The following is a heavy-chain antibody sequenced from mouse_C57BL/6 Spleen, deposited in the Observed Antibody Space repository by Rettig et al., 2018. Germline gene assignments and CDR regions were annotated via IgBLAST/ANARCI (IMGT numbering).Heavy chain of an antibody. CDR2: ISYDGSN. CDR1: GYSITSGYY. V-gene: IGHV3-6*01. D-gene: IGHD2-5*01. J-gene: IGHJ2*01. Sequence: GYSITSGYYWNWIRQFPGNKLEWMGYISYDGSNNYNPSLKNRISITRDTSKNQFFLKLNSVTTEDTATYYCASYSNYDYWGQGTTLTVSS. CDR3: ASYSNYDY.